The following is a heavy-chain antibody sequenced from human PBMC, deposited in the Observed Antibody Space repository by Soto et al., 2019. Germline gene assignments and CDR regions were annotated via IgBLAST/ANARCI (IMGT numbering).Heavy chain of an antibody. Sequence: QVQLVESGGGVVQPGRSLRLSCAASGFTFSSYGMHWVRQAAGKGLEWVAVIWYDGSNKYYADSVKGRFTISRDNSKNTLYLQMNSLRAEDTAVYYCARDFCGGGSCYWDYWGQGTLVTVSS. CDR3: ARDFCGGGSCYWDY. CDR2: IWYDGSNK. CDR1: GFTFSSYG. V-gene: IGHV3-33*01. J-gene: IGHJ4*02. D-gene: IGHD2-15*01.